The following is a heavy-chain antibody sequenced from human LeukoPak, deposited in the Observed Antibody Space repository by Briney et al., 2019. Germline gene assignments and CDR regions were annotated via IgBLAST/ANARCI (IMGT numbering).Heavy chain of an antibody. CDR2: ISGNAADT. CDR3: AKKYGSGSYGYLDY. D-gene: IGHD3-10*01. J-gene: IGHJ4*02. V-gene: IGHV3-23*01. Sequence: GGSLRLSCAASGXTFNTYAMSWVRQAPGKGLEWVSAISGNAADTYYADSVKGRFTISRDNSKNTLYLQMNSLRAEDTAVYYCAKKYGSGSYGYLDYWGQGTLVSVSS. CDR1: GXTFNTYA.